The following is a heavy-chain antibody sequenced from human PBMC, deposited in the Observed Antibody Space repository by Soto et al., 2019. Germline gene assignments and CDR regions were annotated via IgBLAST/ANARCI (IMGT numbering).Heavy chain of an antibody. D-gene: IGHD5-18*01. Sequence: EVQLLESGGGLVQPGGSLRLSCAASGFTFSSYAMSWVRQAPGKGLEWVSGISGSGGSTYYADSVKGRFTISRDNSKNTLYLQTNSLRAEDTALYYCAKERGYNYGYDAMDVWGQGTTVTVPS. CDR3: AKERGYNYGYDAMDV. CDR1: GFTFSSYA. CDR2: ISGSGGST. V-gene: IGHV3-23*01. J-gene: IGHJ6*02.